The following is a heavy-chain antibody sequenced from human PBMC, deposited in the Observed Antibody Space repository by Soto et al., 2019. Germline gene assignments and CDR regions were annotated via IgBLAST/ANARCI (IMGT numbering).Heavy chain of an antibody. D-gene: IGHD6-19*01. J-gene: IGHJ4*02. CDR3: ARYAYSSGWPSFDY. CDR1: GGSISSYY. CDR2: IYYSGST. Sequence: PSETLSLTCTVSGGSISSYYWSWIRQPPGKGLEWIGYIYYSGSTNYNPSLKSRVTISVDTSKNQFSLKLSSVTAADTAVYYCARYAYSSGWPSFDYWGQGTLVTVSS. V-gene: IGHV4-59*01.